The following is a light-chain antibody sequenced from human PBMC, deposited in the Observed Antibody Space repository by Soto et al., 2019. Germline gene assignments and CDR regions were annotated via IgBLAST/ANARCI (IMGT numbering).Light chain of an antibody. CDR3: QQYNNWAIT. Sequence: DIQMTQSPSTLSGSVGDRVTITCRASQTISSWLAWYQQKPGKAPKLLIYKASTLKSGVPSRFSGSGSGTEFTLTISSLQPDDFAVYYCQQYNNWAITFGQGTRLEIK. J-gene: IGKJ5*01. CDR1: QTISSW. CDR2: KAS. V-gene: IGKV1-5*03.